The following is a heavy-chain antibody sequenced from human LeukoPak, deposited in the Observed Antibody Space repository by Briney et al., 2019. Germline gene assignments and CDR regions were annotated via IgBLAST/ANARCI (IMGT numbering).Heavy chain of an antibody. Sequence: GGSLRLSCVASGIAFSSYGMHWVRQAPGEGLEWVALISYDKTTQNYADSVKGRFTVSRDDSKNTLYLQMNSLRAEDTAVYYCAKDLGGNLDYWGQGTLVTVSS. CDR3: AKDLGGNLDY. D-gene: IGHD1-14*01. V-gene: IGHV3-30*18. CDR2: ISYDKTTQ. J-gene: IGHJ4*02. CDR1: GIAFSSYG.